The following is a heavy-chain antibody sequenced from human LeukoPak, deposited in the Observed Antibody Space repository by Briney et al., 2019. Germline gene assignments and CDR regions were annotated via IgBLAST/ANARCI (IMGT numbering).Heavy chain of an antibody. J-gene: IGHJ4*02. Sequence: SETLSLTCTVYSESFIGYFWSWIRQPPGKGLEWIGEINHSEDTNYNPSLKSRVTISVDTSKNQLSLKLSSVTAADTAVYYCARDGWFGESVGYFDYWGQGTLVTVSS. V-gene: IGHV4-34*01. CDR3: ARDGWFGESVGYFDY. CDR1: SESFIGYF. D-gene: IGHD3-10*01. CDR2: INHSEDT.